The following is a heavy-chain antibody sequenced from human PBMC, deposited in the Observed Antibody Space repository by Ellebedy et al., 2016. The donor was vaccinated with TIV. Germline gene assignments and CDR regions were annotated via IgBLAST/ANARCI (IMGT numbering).Heavy chain of an antibody. J-gene: IGHJ4*02. Sequence: GESLKISCAASGFTFSTYWMHWVRQAPGKGLMWVSRINTDGSSTGYADSVKCRFTISRDNAKNTLYLQMNGLRAEDTAVYYCAREVWYPASWGQGTLVTVSS. CDR1: GFTFSTYW. CDR2: INTDGSST. CDR3: AREVWYPAS. V-gene: IGHV3-74*01. D-gene: IGHD6-13*01.